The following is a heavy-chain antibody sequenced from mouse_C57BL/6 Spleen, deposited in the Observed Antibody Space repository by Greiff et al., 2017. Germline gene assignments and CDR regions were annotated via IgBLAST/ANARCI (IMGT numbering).Heavy chain of an antibody. J-gene: IGHJ4*01. CDR2: ISSGSSTI. CDR1: GFTFSDYG. V-gene: IGHV5-17*01. CDR3: ARSYSSSHYYAMDY. D-gene: IGHD1-1*01. Sequence: EVKLVESGGGLVKPGGSLKLSCAASGFTFSDYGMHWVRQAPEKGLEWVAYISSGSSTIYYADTVKGRFTISRDNAKNTLFLQMTSLRTEDTAMYYCARSYSSSHYYAMDYWGQGTSVTVSS.